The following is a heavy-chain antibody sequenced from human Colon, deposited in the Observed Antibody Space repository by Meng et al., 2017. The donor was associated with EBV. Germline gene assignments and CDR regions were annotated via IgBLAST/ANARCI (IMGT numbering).Heavy chain of an antibody. D-gene: IGHD2-21*02. J-gene: IGHJ4*02. CDR2: IYHSGST. V-gene: IGHV4-4*02. Sequence: QVQLQEPGHGLWKPSGSLSLPCAVPGGSLSSRNWWSWVRQPPGKGLEWIGEIYHSGSTNYNPSLKSRVTISVDESKNQFSLRLSSVTAADTAVYYCARVGAYCGGDCYHPRWGQGTLVTVSS. CDR1: GGSLSSRNW. CDR3: ARVGAYCGGDCYHPR.